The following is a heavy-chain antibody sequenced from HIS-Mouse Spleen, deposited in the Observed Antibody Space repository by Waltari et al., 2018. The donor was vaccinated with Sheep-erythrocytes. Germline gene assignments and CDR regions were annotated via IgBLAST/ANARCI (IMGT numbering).Heavy chain of an antibody. CDR1: GFTFSSYS. CDR2: ISISSSYI. Sequence: AASGFTFSSYSMNWVRQAPGKGLEWVSSISISSSYIYYADPVKGRFTISRDNAKNSLYLQMNSLRAEDTAVYYCARDPKYYDFWSGYYKDYYGMDVWGQGTTVTVSS. J-gene: IGHJ6*02. D-gene: IGHD3-3*01. CDR3: ARDPKYYDFWSGYYKDYYGMDV. V-gene: IGHV3-21*01.